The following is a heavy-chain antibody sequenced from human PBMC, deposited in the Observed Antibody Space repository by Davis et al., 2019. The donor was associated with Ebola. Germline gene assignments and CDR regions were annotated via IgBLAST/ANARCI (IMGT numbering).Heavy chain of an antibody. CDR3: ARGRSRRQPRGYYYYGMDV. CDR2: ISAYNGNT. Sequence: AASVKVSCKASGYTFTSYGISWVRQAPGQGLEWMGWISAYNGNTNYAQKLQGRVTMTTDTSTSTAYMELRSLRSDDTAVYYCARGRSRRQPRGYYYYGMDVWGQGTTVTVSS. J-gene: IGHJ6*02. CDR1: GYTFTSYG. D-gene: IGHD2-2*01. V-gene: IGHV1-18*01.